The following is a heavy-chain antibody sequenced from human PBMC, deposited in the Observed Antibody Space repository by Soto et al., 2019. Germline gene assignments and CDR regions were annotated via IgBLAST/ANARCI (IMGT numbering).Heavy chain of an antibody. D-gene: IGHD3-22*01. CDR1: GFTPPIYS. V-gene: IGHV3-64D*06. J-gene: IGHJ4*02. Sequence: PGGAPRPSCFTPGFTPPIYSFPLGPPAPGKGLEYVSSISTNGGSTHYADSVKGRFTISRDNSKNTQYLQMSSLRADDTAVYYCVKGEYYYDSSGYYPFDYWGQGTLVTVSS. CDR2: ISTNGGST. CDR3: VKGEYYYDSSGYYPFDY.